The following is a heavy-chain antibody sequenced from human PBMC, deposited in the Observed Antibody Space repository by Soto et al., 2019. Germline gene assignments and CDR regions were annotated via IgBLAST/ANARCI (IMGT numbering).Heavy chain of an antibody. V-gene: IGHV3-23*01. CDR2: LSGHSGSA. D-gene: IGHD2-2*01. J-gene: IGHJ4*02. CDR3: AKVTVVVVAAMAYFDY. Sequence: EVQLLESGGGLVRPGGSLRLSCAASGFTFSSYAMSWVRQAPGKGLEWVAGLSGHSGSAYYADSVKGRFTISRDNSKNTLYLQMNNLRAEDTALYYCAKVTVVVVAAMAYFDYWGQGILVTVSS. CDR1: GFTFSSYA.